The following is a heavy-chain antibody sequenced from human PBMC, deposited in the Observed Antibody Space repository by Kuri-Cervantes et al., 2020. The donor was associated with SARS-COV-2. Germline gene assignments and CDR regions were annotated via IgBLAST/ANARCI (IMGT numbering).Heavy chain of an antibody. Sequence: SVPVPCKASEYTFRSYAISWVRQAPGPGREWMGGIIPPFYPSNYVQKFQGRVTISADKSTNKAYMELSGLQSEDTAICYWARGDYGSGGYYARERYYYYYYMDVWGKGTTVTVSS. CDR2: IIPPFYPS. D-gene: IGHD3-10*01. V-gene: IGHV1-69*06. CDR1: EYTFRSYA. J-gene: IGHJ6*03. CDR3: ARGDYGSGGYYARERYYYYYYMDV.